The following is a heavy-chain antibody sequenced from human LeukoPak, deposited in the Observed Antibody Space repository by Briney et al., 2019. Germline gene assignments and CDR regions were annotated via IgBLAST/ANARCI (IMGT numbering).Heavy chain of an antibody. J-gene: IGHJ4*02. CDR2: ISGSGGST. V-gene: IGHV3-23*01. Sequence: GGSLRLSCAASGFTFSSYAMSWVRQAPGKGLEWVSAISGSGGSTYYADSVKGRLTISRDNSKNTLYLQMNSLRAEDTAVYYCAKGVYSGSYRLSFPHWGQGTLVTVSS. D-gene: IGHD1-26*01. CDR1: GFTFSSYA. CDR3: AKGVYSGSYRLSFPH.